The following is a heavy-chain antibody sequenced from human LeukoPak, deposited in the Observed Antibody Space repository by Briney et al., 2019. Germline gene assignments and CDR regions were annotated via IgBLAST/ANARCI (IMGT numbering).Heavy chain of an antibody. V-gene: IGHV3-48*03. Sequence: PGGSLRLSCAASGFTFSSHEMNWVRQAPGKGLEWVSYISSSGSTIYYADSVKGRFTFSRDNAKNSLFLQMSSLRAEDTALYFCARGGYSYGYAGVSPHYMAFWGKGTTVTVSS. J-gene: IGHJ6*03. CDR1: GFTFSSHE. CDR3: ARGGYSYGYAGVSPHYMAF. CDR2: ISSSGSTI. D-gene: IGHD5-18*01.